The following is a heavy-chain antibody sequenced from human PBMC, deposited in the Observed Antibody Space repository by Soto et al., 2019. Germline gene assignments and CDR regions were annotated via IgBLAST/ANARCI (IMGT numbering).Heavy chain of an antibody. CDR2: ISYDGSNK. Sequence: QVQLVESGGGVVQPGRSLRLSCAASGFTFSSYGMHWVRQAPGKGLEWVAVISYDGSNKYYADSVKGRFTISRDNSKNTLYLQMNSLRAEDTAVYYCAKELTIVGVNPDAFDIWGQGTMVTVSS. D-gene: IGHD3-3*01. V-gene: IGHV3-30*18. CDR1: GFTFSSYG. CDR3: AKELTIVGVNPDAFDI. J-gene: IGHJ3*02.